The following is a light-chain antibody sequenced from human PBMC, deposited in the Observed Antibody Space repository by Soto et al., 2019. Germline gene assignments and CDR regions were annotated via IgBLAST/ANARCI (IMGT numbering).Light chain of an antibody. V-gene: IGLV2-8*01. CDR3: YSYAGGNNV. CDR2: EVS. J-gene: IGLJ1*01. CDR1: SRDVGGYNY. Sequence: QSALTQPPSASGSLGQSVTISCTGTSRDVGGYNYVSWYQQHPGKAPKLMIYEVSKRPSGVPDRFSGSKSGSTASLTVSGVQAEDEADYYCYSYAGGNNVFGTGTKVTVL.